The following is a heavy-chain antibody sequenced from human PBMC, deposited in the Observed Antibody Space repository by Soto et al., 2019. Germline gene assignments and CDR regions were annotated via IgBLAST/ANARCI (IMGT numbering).Heavy chain of an antibody. D-gene: IGHD2-8*01. CDR1: GFTVSSNY. V-gene: IGHV3-66*01. J-gene: IGHJ6*03. Sequence: GGSLRLSCAASGFTVSSNYMSWVRQAPGKGLEWVSVIYSGGSTYYADSVKGRFTISRDNSKNTLYLQMNSLRAEDTAVYYCARAGYCTNGVCYRPYYMDVWGKGTTVTVSS. CDR2: IYSGGST. CDR3: ARAGYCTNGVCYRPYYMDV.